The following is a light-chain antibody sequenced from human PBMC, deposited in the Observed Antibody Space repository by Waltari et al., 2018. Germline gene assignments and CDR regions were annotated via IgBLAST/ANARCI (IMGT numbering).Light chain of an antibody. CDR1: QSVSSN. CDR3: QQYNHWPPIT. J-gene: IGKJ5*01. CDR2: DAS. V-gene: IGKV3-15*01. Sequence: EILMTQSPATLSVSPGERATLSCRASQSVSSNLAWYQQKPGQALRLLIYDASTRAPSTPARFRGSGSGTEFALTISSLQSADSAVYYCQQYNHWPPITFGQGTRLEIK.